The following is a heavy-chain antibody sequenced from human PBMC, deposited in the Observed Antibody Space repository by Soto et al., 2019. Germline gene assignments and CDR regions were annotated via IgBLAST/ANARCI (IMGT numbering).Heavy chain of an antibody. J-gene: IGHJ4*02. D-gene: IGHD3-22*01. CDR3: AKEYYYDPSGPYSDLYFDS. CDR2: ITTRGGRT. CDR1: GFSFSSYA. V-gene: IGHV3-23*01. Sequence: EVQLLESGGGLTQPGGSLRLACAASGFSFSSYAMSWVRQAPSQGLEWVSSITTRGGRTYYADSVRGRFTISRDNFANALYLEMNSLRAEDTGIYYWAKEYYYDPSGPYSDLYFDSWGQGTLVTVSS.